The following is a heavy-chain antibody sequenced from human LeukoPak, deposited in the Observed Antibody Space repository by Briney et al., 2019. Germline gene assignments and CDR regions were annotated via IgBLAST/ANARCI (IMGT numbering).Heavy chain of an antibody. Sequence: GGSLGLSCTASGFTFGDYFMNWFRQAPGKGLEWVGFIRSQAHGGTTEYAASVKGRFTISRDDSKSIAYLQMNSLKTDDTALYYCIRHRHSFNWFDPWGQGTLVTVSS. J-gene: IGHJ5*02. V-gene: IGHV3-49*03. CDR3: IRHRHSFNWFDP. CDR2: IRSQAHGGTT. CDR1: GFTFGDYF. D-gene: IGHD5-18*01.